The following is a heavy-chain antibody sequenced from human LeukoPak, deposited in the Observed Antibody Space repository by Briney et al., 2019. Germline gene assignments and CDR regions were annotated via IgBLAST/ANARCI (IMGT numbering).Heavy chain of an antibody. CDR1: GFTFDDYA. D-gene: IGHD3-10*01. CDR2: ISWNSGSI. Sequence: GGSLRLSCAASGFTFDDYAMHWVRQAPGKGLEWVSGISWNSGSIGYADSVKGRFTISRDNAKNSLYLQMNSLRAEDTALYYCAKDIHYGSGSYYFDYWGQGTLVTVSS. J-gene: IGHJ4*02. CDR3: AKDIHYGSGSYYFDY. V-gene: IGHV3-9*01.